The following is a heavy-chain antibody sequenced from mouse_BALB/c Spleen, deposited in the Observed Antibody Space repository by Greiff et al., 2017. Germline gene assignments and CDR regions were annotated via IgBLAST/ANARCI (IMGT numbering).Heavy chain of an antibody. CDR2: IYPGDGDT. CDR3: AREEVGLDY. CDR1: GYTFTSYW. V-gene: IGHV1-87*01. D-gene: IGHD1-1*02. Sequence: VQLQQSGAELARPGASVKLSCKASGYTFTSYWMQLVKQRPGQGLEWIGAIYPGDGDTRYTQKFKGKATLTADKSSSTAYMQLSSLASEDSAVYYCAREEVGLDYWGQGTTLTVSS. J-gene: IGHJ2*01.